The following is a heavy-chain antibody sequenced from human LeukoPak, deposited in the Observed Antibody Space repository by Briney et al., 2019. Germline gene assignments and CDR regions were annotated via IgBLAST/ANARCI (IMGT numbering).Heavy chain of an antibody. CDR2: IYYSGST. J-gene: IGHJ5*02. Sequence: GLEWIGYIYYSGSTNYNPSLKSRVTISVDTSKNQFSLKLSSVTAADTAVYYCARVSNWFDPWGQGTLVTVSS. CDR3: ARVSNWFDP. V-gene: IGHV4-59*01.